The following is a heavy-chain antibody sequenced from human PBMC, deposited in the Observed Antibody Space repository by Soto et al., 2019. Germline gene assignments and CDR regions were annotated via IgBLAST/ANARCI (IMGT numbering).Heavy chain of an antibody. Sequence: ASVKVSCKASGYTFASYDINWVRRATGQGLEWMGWMNPNSGNTGYAQKFQGRVTMTRNTSISTAYMELSSLRSEDTAVYYCARRAYYYDSSGYHPDWFDPWGQGTLVTVSS. CDR2: MNPNSGNT. CDR1: GYTFASYD. V-gene: IGHV1-8*01. J-gene: IGHJ5*02. D-gene: IGHD3-22*01. CDR3: ARRAYYYDSSGYHPDWFDP.